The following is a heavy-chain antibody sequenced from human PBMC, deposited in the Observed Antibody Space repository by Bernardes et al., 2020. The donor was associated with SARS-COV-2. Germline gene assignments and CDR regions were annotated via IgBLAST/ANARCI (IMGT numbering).Heavy chain of an antibody. CDR2: ISADSVNT. CDR3: ATVVGYTYGGGWFDP. D-gene: IGHD5-18*01. V-gene: IGHV1-18*01. CDR1: GYTFTSYG. J-gene: IGHJ5*02. Sequence: ASVKVSCKASGYTFTSYGISWVRQAPGQGLEWMGWISADSVNTDYAEKFQGRVTMTTDTSTSTAYMELRRLRSDDTAVDYCATVVGYTYGGGWFDPWGQGTLVIVSS.